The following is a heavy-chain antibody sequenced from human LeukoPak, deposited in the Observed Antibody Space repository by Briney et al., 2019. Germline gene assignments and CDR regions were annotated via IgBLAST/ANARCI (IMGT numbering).Heavy chain of an antibody. CDR3: ARVWLTDPKGY. J-gene: IGHJ4*02. CDR1: GFTFNIYS. D-gene: IGHD3-16*01. V-gene: IGHV3-48*01. Sequence: PGGSLRLSCAASGFTFNIYSMNWVRQAPGKGLEWVSYISSSSSSIYYADSVKGRFTISRDNAKNSLYLQMNSLRAEDTAVYYCARVWLTDPKGYWGQGTLVTVSS. CDR2: ISSSSSSI.